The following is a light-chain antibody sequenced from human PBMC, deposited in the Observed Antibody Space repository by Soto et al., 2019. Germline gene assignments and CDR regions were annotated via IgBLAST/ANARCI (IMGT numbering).Light chain of an antibody. CDR3: SSYTSSSTSCV. V-gene: IGLV2-14*01. J-gene: IGLJ1*01. Sequence: QSVLTQPASVSGSPGQSITIPCTGSSSDVGGYDYVSWYQQHPGKPPKLMIYDVSNRPSGVSDRFSGSKSGNTASLTISGLQAEDEADYYCSSYTSSSTSCVFGTGTKLTVL. CDR1: SSDVGGYDY. CDR2: DVS.